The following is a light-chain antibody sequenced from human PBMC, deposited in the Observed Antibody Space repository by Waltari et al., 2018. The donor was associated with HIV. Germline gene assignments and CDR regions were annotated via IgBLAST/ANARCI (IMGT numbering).Light chain of an antibody. V-gene: IGLV2-23*01. CDR1: SSDVGSYNF. Sequence: QSALTPPASVSGSPGQSITISCTGTSSDVGSYNFVPWYQQHPGNAPKHIIYEGDKRPSGVSYRFSGSKSGSTASLTISGLQAEDEADYYCCSYAGSSTYVVFGGGTQLTVL. CDR3: CSYAGSSTYVV. CDR2: EGD. J-gene: IGLJ2*01.